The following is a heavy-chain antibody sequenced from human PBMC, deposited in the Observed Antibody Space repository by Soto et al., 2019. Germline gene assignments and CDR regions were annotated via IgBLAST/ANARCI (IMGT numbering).Heavy chain of an antibody. D-gene: IGHD6-19*01. V-gene: IGHV3-9*01. Sequence: GGSLRLSCAASGFTFDDYAMHWVRQAPGKGLEWVSGISWNSGSIGYADSVKGRFTISRDNAKNSLYLQMNSLRAEDTALYYCAKANGGIAVAGQGGLDYWGQGTLVTVSS. J-gene: IGHJ4*02. CDR3: AKANGGIAVAGQGGLDY. CDR1: GFTFDDYA. CDR2: ISWNSGSI.